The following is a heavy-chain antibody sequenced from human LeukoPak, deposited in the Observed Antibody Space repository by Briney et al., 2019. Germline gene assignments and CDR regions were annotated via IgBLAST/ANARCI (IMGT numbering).Heavy chain of an antibody. J-gene: IGHJ4*02. D-gene: IGHD1-1*01. Sequence: GSLRLSCAASGFTFSSYAMSWVRQVPGKGLEWVSAIGGNGATYYAESVKGRFTISRDTSRNTLYLQMNSLRAEDTAVYNCARHSSQGTFDNWGQGTLVTVSS. CDR2: IGGNGAT. CDR1: GFTFSSYA. CDR3: ARHSSQGTFDN. V-gene: IGHV3-23*01.